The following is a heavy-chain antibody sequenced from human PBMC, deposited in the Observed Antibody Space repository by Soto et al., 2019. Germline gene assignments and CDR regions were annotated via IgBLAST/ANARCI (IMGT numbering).Heavy chain of an antibody. D-gene: IGHD1-26*01. CDR1: GGSISSSSDY. Sequence: QLQLQESGPGLVKPSETLSLTCTVSGGSISSSSDYWGWIRQPPGKGLEWIGSIYYSGSTYCNPSLKSRVTISVDTSKNQFSLKLSSVTAADTAVYYCARRAGAGENFDYWGQGTLVTVSS. J-gene: IGHJ4*02. CDR3: ARRAGAGENFDY. CDR2: IYYSGST. V-gene: IGHV4-39*01.